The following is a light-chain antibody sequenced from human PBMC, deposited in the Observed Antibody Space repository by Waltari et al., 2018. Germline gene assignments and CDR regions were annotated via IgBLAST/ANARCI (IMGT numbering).Light chain of an antibody. J-gene: IGLJ1*01. CDR2: GVN. V-gene: IGLV2-14*01. CDR1: SSHFGGYDF. Sequence: QSAPTQPASVSGSPGQSITISCTGTSSHFGGYDFFPWHQQYPGKAPKVMIYGVNNRPSVVSNRFSGSKSGNTASLIISGLQADDEADYYCSSYTTSGTLVFGTGTKVTVL. CDR3: SSYTTSGTLV.